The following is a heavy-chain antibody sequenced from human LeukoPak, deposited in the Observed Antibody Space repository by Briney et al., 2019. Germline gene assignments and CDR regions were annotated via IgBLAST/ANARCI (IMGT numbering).Heavy chain of an antibody. J-gene: IGHJ6*02. CDR1: GFTFSSYA. CDR2: ISGSGGST. CDR3: ASRGGYSSSWYSTFYYGMDV. V-gene: IGHV3-23*01. Sequence: GSLRLSCAASGFTFSSYAMSWVRQAPGKGLEWVSAISGSGGSTYYADSVRGRFTISRDNSKNTLYLQMNSLRAEDTAVYYCASRGGYSSSWYSTFYYGMDVWGQGTTVTVSS. D-gene: IGHD6-13*01.